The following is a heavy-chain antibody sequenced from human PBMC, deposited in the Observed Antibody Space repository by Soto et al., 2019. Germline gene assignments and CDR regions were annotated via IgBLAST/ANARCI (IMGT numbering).Heavy chain of an antibody. CDR2: ISYDGSNK. CDR3: AKDRPPFWWIDVFYAMDV. J-gene: IGHJ6*02. Sequence: QVQLVESGGGVVQPGRSLRLSCAASGFTFSSYGMHWVRQAPGKGLEWVAVISYDGSNKYYADSVKGRFTISRDNSKITLYLQMNSLRAEDTAVFYCAKDRPPFWWIDVFYAMDVWGQGTTVTVSS. CDR1: GFTFSSYG. D-gene: IGHD3-16*01. V-gene: IGHV3-30*18.